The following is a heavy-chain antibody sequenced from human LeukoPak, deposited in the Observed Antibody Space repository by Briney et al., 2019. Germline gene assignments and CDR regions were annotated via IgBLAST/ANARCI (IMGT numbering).Heavy chain of an antibody. CDR1: GFTFSSCA. J-gene: IGHJ4*02. D-gene: IGHD6-19*01. CDR3: AKAEKKGSSRPFNY. V-gene: IGHV3-23*01. Sequence: PGGSLRLSCAASGFTFSSCAMSWVRQAPGKGLQWGSGISGRGGSTYYADSVKGRFTISRDNSMNTLFLQMNSLRAEDTAVYYCAKAEKKGSSRPFNYWGQGSLLTVSS. CDR2: ISGRGGST.